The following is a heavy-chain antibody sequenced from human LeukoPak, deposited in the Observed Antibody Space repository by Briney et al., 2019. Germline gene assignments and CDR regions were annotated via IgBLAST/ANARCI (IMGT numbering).Heavy chain of an antibody. CDR3: AKVLLQGGDAFDI. D-gene: IGHD3-10*01. CDR2: ISSSGSTI. CDR1: GFTFSSYE. Sequence: GGSLRLSCAASGFTFSSYEMNWVRQAPGKGLEWVSYISSSGSTIYYADSVKGRFTISRDKSKSTLFLQMNSLRAEDTAVYYCAKVLLQGGDAFDIWGQGTMVTVSS. V-gene: IGHV3-48*03. J-gene: IGHJ3*02.